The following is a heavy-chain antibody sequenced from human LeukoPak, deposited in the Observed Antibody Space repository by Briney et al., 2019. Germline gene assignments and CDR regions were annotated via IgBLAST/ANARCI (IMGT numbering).Heavy chain of an antibody. V-gene: IGHV1-46*01. J-gene: IGHJ4*02. Sequence: ASVTVSCKASGYTFTSYYMHWVRQAPGQGLEWMGIINPSGGSTSYAQKFQGRVTMTGDMSTSTVYMELSSLRSEDTAVYYCARDSSGYGDYWGQGTLVTVSS. CDR2: INPSGGST. CDR3: ARDSSGYGDY. CDR1: GYTFTSYY. D-gene: IGHD5-12*01.